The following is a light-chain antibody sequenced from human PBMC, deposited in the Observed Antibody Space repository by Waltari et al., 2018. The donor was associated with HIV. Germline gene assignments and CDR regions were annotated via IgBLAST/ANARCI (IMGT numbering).Light chain of an antibody. V-gene: IGLV1-44*01. CDR2: SSN. CDR1: SSNIGGNT. Sequence: QSVLTQPPSASGTPGQRVTISCSGGSSNIGGNTVHWYQQIPGAAPKLLIYSSNHRPSGVPDRLSGSKSGTSASLAISGLQSEDEADYYCAAWDDSLNGVVFGGGTKLTVL. J-gene: IGLJ2*01. CDR3: AAWDDSLNGVV.